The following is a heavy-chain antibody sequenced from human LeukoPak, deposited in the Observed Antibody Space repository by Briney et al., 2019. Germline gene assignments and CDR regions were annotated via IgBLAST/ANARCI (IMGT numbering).Heavy chain of an antibody. CDR2: IYTSGST. CDR3: AREHCSGGSCYSHWFDP. V-gene: IGHV4-61*02. J-gene: IGHJ5*02. CDR1: GGSISSGSYY. Sequence: PSQTLSLTCTVSGGSISSGSYYWSWIRQPPGKGLEWIGRIYTSGSTNYNPSLKSRVTISVDTSKNQFSLKLSSVTAADTAVYYCAREHCSGGSCYSHWFDPWGQGTLVTVSS. D-gene: IGHD2-15*01.